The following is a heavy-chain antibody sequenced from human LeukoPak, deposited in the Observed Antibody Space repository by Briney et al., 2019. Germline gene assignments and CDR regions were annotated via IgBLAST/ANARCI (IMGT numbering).Heavy chain of an antibody. CDR1: GYSFSNYW. CDR2: IYPGDSDT. CDR3: ARQSVVTPRAAFDI. D-gene: IGHD4-23*01. Sequence: HGESLKISCKGSGYSFSNYWIGWVRQMPGKGLEWMGTIYPGDSDTRYSPSFQGQVTISADKSISTAYLQWRSLKATDTAMYYCARQSVVTPRAAFDIWGQGTMVTVSS. V-gene: IGHV5-51*01. J-gene: IGHJ3*02.